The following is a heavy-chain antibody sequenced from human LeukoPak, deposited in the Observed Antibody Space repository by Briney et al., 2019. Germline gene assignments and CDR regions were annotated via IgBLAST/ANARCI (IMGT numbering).Heavy chain of an antibody. CDR3: ARGTLTIFGVVTHFDY. Sequence: PSETLSLTCTVSGGSISSGGYYWSWIRQHPGKGLEWIGYIYYSGSTYYNPSLKSRVTISVDTSKNQFSLKLSSVTAADTAVYYCARGTLTIFGVVTHFDYWRQGTLVTVSS. V-gene: IGHV4-31*03. D-gene: IGHD3-3*01. CDR2: IYYSGST. CDR1: GGSISSGGYY. J-gene: IGHJ4*02.